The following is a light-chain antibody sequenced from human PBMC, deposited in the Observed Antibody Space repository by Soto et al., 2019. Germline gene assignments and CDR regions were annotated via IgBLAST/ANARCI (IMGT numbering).Light chain of an antibody. Sequence: QSVLTQPPSASGTPGQRVTISCAGSRFNVGRNAVSWYQQVPGMAPKLLVFATDKRPSGVPDRFSGSASGASASLAISGLKSEDEADYYCATWDDSLNGPQFGGGTKVTVL. CDR2: ATD. CDR3: ATWDDSLNGPQ. V-gene: IGLV1-44*01. J-gene: IGLJ2*01. CDR1: RFNVGRNA.